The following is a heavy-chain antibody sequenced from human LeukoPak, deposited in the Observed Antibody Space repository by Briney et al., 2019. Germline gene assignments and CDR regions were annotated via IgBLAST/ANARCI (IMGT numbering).Heavy chain of an antibody. J-gene: IGHJ4*02. CDR1: GFTFSSYW. CDR3: ARDLAAAGSLNSLDY. D-gene: IGHD6-13*01. CDR2: IKQDGSEK. Sequence: GSLRLSCAASGFTFSSYWMSWVRQAPGKGLEWVANIKQDGSEKYYVDSVKGRFTISRDNAKNSLYLQMNSLRAEDTAVYYCARDLAAAGSLNSLDYWGQGTLVTVSS. V-gene: IGHV3-7*01.